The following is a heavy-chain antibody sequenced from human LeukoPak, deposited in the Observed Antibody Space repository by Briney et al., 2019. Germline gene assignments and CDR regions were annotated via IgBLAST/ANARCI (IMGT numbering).Heavy chain of an antibody. J-gene: IGHJ1*01. Sequence: PGGSLSLSSAASGFTLSSNYMSCRRQAPGRGLGWVSVIYSGGNAYYPDSMKGRFTISRDYSNNTPYHQINSLRAETAPVYYSTSGYCRGGNCYSVYFQHWGQGTLVTVSS. V-gene: IGHV3-53*01. CDR2: IYSGGNA. CDR1: GFTLSSNY. D-gene: IGHD2-15*01. CDR3: TSGYCRGGNCYSVYFQH.